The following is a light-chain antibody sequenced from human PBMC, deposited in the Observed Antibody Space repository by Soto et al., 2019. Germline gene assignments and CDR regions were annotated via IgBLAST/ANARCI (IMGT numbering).Light chain of an antibody. CDR3: QQYGTSPPLYT. CDR2: ATS. J-gene: IGKJ2*01. Sequence: EIVLTQSPGTLSLSPGERATLSCRASQSVDSTYLAWYQQKPGQAPRLLIYATSSRAAGVPDRFSCSGSGTDFTLTISRLEPEDFAVYYCQQYGTSPPLYTFGQGTKLDIK. V-gene: IGKV3-20*01. CDR1: QSVDSTY.